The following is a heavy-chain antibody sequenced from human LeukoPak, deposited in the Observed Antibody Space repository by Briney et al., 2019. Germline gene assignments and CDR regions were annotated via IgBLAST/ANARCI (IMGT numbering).Heavy chain of an antibody. CDR3: ARDGPRSGYDLGHFDN. J-gene: IGHJ4*02. CDR1: GGSISNYF. D-gene: IGHD5-12*01. Sequence: SETLFLTCTVSGGSISNYFWSWVRQPAGKGLEWIGRIYSTGRSDYNPSLKSRITMSVDTSKNQFSLKLSSVTAADTAVYYCARDGPRSGYDLGHFDNLGQGTLVTASS. V-gene: IGHV4-4*07. CDR2: IYSTGRS.